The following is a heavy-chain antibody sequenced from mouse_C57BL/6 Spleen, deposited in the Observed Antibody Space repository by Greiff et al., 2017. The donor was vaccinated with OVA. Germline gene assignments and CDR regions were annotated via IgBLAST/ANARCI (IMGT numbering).Heavy chain of an antibody. Sequence: VQLQQSGPGLVQPSQSLSITCTVSGFSLTSYGVHWVRQSPGKGLEWLGVIWSGGSTDYNAAFISRLSISKDNSKSQVFFKMNSLQADDTAIYYCARGPSTGPTTVDFDVWGTGTTVTVSS. CDR2: IWSGGST. CDR3: ARGPSTGPTTVDFDV. J-gene: IGHJ1*03. CDR1: GFSLTSYG. V-gene: IGHV2-2*01. D-gene: IGHD1-1*01.